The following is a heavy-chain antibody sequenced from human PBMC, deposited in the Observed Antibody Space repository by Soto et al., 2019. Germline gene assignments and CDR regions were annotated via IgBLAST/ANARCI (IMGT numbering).Heavy chain of an antibody. V-gene: IGHV4-39*01. Sequence: TSETLSLTCTLSGGSISSSSYYWGWIRQPPGKGLEWIGSIYYSGSTYYNPSLKSRVTISVDTSKNQFSLKLSSVTAADTAVYYCARQGAVAATSGYYYYGMDVWGQGTTVTVSS. D-gene: IGHD2-15*01. CDR1: GGSISSSSYY. J-gene: IGHJ6*02. CDR3: ARQGAVAATSGYYYYGMDV. CDR2: IYYSGST.